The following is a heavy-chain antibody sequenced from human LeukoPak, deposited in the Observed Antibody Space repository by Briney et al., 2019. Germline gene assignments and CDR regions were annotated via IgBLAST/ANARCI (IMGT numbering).Heavy chain of an antibody. V-gene: IGHV3-23*01. D-gene: IGHD3-10*01. J-gene: IGHJ6*02. CDR3: AKVPYSDYGSGRPPFMDA. CDR2: LSNSGGDT. CDR1: GFPFSSHA. Sequence: GGSLRLSCAASGFPFSSHAMSWVRQPPGKGLGWVSSLSNSGGDTYYADSGKGPLTISRDNSRNTLYLQMNSLRAEDAAVYYCAKVPYSDYGSGRPPFMDAWGQGTTVAISS.